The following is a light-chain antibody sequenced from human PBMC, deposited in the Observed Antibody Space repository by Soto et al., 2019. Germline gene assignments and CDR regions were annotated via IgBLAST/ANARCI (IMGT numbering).Light chain of an antibody. CDR1: ISDVGSYNF. Sequence: QSVLTQPASVSGSPGQSITISCTGSISDVGSYNFVSWFQQHPGKVPKLIIYDATKRPSGVSNRFSGSISANTASLTISGLQAEDEAHYFFCAYAHDDIFVFGGGTKLTVL. CDR3: CAYAHDDIFV. CDR2: DAT. J-gene: IGLJ2*01. V-gene: IGLV2-23*02.